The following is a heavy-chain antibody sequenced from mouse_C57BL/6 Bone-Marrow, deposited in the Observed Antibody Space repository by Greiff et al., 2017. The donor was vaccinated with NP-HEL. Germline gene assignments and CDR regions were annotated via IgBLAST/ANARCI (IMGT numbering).Heavy chain of an antibody. J-gene: IGHJ2*01. CDR2: IRNKANGYTT. Sequence: EVNVVESGGGLVQPGGSLSLSCAASGFTFTDYYMSWVRQPPGKALEWLGFIRNKANGYTTEYSASVKGRFTISRDNSKSILYLQMNALRAEDSATYYCSRSSTGKDYFDYWGQGTTLTVSS. D-gene: IGHD4-1*02. V-gene: IGHV7-3*01. CDR3: SRSSTGKDYFDY. CDR1: GFTFTDYY.